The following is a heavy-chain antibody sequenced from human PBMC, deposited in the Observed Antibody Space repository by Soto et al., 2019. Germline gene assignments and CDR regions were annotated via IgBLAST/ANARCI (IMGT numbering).Heavy chain of an antibody. Sequence: PSETLSLTCAVYGGSFSGYYWTWIRQPPGTGLEWIGEINHSGSTNYNPSLKSRVTISVDTSKNQFSLKLTSVTAADTAVYYCASTVAVAGDRYWFDPWGQGTLVTVSS. CDR2: INHSGST. CDR3: ASTVAVAGDRYWFDP. CDR1: GGSFSGYY. V-gene: IGHV4-34*01. D-gene: IGHD6-19*01. J-gene: IGHJ5*02.